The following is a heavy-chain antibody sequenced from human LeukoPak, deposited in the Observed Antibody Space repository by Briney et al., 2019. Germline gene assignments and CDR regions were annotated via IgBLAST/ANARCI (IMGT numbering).Heavy chain of an antibody. D-gene: IGHD5-24*01. V-gene: IGHV4-61*02. CDR3: ARNRDGYKAEYFQH. CDR2: IYTSGST. Sequence: SETLSLTCTVSGGSISSGSYYWSWIRQPAGKGLEWIGRIYTSGSTNYNPSLKSRVTISVDTSKNQFSLKLSSVTAADTAVYYCARNRDGYKAEYFQHWGQGTLVTVSS. CDR1: GGSISSGSYY. J-gene: IGHJ1*01.